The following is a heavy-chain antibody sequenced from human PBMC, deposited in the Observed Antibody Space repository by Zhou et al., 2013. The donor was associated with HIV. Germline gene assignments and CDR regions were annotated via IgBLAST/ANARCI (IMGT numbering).Heavy chain of an antibody. V-gene: IGHV1-18*01. CDR1: GYTFTSYG. CDR3: AGRTRGNFFGLDV. Sequence: QVQLVQSGAEVKKPGASVKVSCKASGYTFTSYGISWVRQAPGQGLEWMGWISAYNGNTNYAQKVQGRVTITTDESTGTVYMELSSLRSEDTAVYYCAGRTRGNFFGLDVWGQGTTVIVSS. J-gene: IGHJ6*02. CDR2: ISAYNGNT.